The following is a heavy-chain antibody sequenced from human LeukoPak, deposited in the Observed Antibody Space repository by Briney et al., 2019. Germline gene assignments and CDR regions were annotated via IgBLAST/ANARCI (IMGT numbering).Heavy chain of an antibody. CDR1: GFTFSSYE. V-gene: IGHV3-48*03. D-gene: IGHD5-24*01. CDR3: ARARWLQRNDY. J-gene: IGHJ4*02. Sequence: GGSLRLSCAASGFTFSSYEMNWVRPAPGRGLGWVSYISSSGSTIYYADSVKGRFTISRDNAKNSLYLQMNSLRAEDTAVYYYARARWLQRNDYWGQGTLVTVSA. CDR2: ISSSGSTI.